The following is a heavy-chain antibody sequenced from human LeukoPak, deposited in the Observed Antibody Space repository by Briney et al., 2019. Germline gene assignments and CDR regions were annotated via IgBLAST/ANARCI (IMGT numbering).Heavy chain of an antibody. D-gene: IGHD5-18*01. Sequence: PSETLSLICTVSGGSLSSYYWSWIRQPPGKGLKWIGYISYSGITNYYPSLKGRVSISIDMSKNQFSLKLSSVTAADTAVYYCARLSVVTGLILYWGQGTLVTVSS. CDR3: ARLSVVTGLILY. V-gene: IGHV4-59*08. CDR2: ISYSGIT. CDR1: GGSLSSYY. J-gene: IGHJ4*02.